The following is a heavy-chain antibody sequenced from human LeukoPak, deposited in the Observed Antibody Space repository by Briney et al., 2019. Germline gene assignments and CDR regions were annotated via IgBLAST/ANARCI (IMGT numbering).Heavy chain of an antibody. V-gene: IGHV4-59*08. CDR3: TRHDVVAVIGHGMAV. Sequence: SETLSVTCTVSGASIVSYYWSWIRQPPGKGLEWIGYISQNGYTKYTPSLKSRVTISRDTSENQFSLILGSVTAADTAVYYCTRHDVVAVIGHGMAVWGQGTTVTVSS. CDR2: ISQNGYT. CDR1: GASIVSYY. J-gene: IGHJ6*02. D-gene: IGHD2-15*01.